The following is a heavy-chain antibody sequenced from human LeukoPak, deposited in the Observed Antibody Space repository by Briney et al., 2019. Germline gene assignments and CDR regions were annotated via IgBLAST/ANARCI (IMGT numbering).Heavy chain of an antibody. CDR2: VSGSDGGT. D-gene: IGHD2-2*01. Sequence: CLRLSCAASVFTFSSDAMSWVGQATGKGLEWGSGVSGSDGGTYYADSVKGRFTISRDHSKNTLYLQMNSLRAEDTAVYYCAKGRLYCSSTSCYARTYYFDYWGQGTLVTVSS. V-gene: IGHV3-23*01. J-gene: IGHJ4*02. CDR1: VFTFSSDA. CDR3: AKGRLYCSSTSCYARTYYFDY.